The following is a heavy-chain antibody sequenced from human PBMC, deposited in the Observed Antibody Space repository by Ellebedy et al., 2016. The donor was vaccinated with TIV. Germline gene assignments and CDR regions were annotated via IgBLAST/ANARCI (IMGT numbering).Heavy chain of an antibody. J-gene: IGHJ4*02. CDR3: ARVFGHALDY. CDR1: GYSFTTYW. V-gene: IGHV5-51*01. D-gene: IGHD2-21*01. Sequence: PGGSLRLSCKGSGYSFTTYWVGWVRQMPGKGLEWMGIIFPGDSDTRYSPSFQGQVTISVDKSINTAYLQWSGLRASDTAMYFCARVFGHALDYWGQGTLVTVSS. CDR2: IFPGDSDT.